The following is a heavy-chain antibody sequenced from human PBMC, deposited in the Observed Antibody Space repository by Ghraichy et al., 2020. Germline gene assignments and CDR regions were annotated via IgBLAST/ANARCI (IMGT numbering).Heavy chain of an antibody. D-gene: IGHD4-23*01. V-gene: IGHV3-48*02. J-gene: IGHJ6*02. CDR2: ITSSSRTI. CDR3: ARGSTVVRFYYYDGMDV. CDR1: GFSLSGYS. Sequence: GEYLNISCVGSGFSLSGYSMNWVRQSPGKGLEWISYITSSSRTISYADSVKGRFTISRDNAQNSLYLQMNSLRDEDTAVYYCARGSTVVRFYYYDGMDVWGQGTTVTVSS.